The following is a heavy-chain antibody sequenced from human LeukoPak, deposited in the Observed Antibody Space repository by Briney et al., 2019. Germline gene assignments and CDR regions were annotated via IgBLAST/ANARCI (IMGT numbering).Heavy chain of an antibody. V-gene: IGHV3-7*03. J-gene: IGHJ4*02. Sequence: GGSLRLSCAASGFTFSNYWMSWVRQAPGKGLEWVANIKQDGSEKNYVDSVKGRFIISRDNAKNSLYLQMNTLRADDTAVYYCARDGFGTGSNWGQGTLVTVSS. CDR1: GFTFSNYW. CDR2: IKQDGSEK. D-gene: IGHD3-16*01. CDR3: ARDGFGTGSN.